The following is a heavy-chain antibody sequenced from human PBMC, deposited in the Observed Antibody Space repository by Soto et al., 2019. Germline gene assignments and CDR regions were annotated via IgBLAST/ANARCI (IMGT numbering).Heavy chain of an antibody. V-gene: IGHV4-34*01. D-gene: IGHD6-19*01. CDR1: GESFSGYY. Sequence: SETLSLTCAVYGESFSGYYWSWIRQPPGKGLEWIGEINHSGSTNYNPSLKSRVTISVDTSKNQFSLKLSSVTAADTAVYYCERMWLARAPYYYYGMDVWGQGTTVTVSS. CDR3: ERMWLARAPYYYYGMDV. CDR2: INHSGST. J-gene: IGHJ6*02.